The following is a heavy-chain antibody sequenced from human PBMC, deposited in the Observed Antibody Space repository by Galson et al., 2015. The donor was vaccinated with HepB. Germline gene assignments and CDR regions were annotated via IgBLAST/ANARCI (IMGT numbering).Heavy chain of an antibody. CDR3: AKEYGDYVVSLWN. J-gene: IGHJ4*02. Sequence: SLRLSCAASGFTFSSYGMHWVRQAPGKGLEWVAVISYDGSNKYYADSVKGRFTISRDNSKNTLYLQMNSLRAEDTAVYYCAKEYGDYVVSLWNWGQGTLVTVSS. CDR2: ISYDGSNK. CDR1: GFTFSSYG. V-gene: IGHV3-30*18. D-gene: IGHD4-17*01.